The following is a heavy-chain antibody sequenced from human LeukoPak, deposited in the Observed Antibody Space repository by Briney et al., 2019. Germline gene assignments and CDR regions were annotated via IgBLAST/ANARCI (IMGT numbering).Heavy chain of an antibody. D-gene: IGHD6-19*01. CDR3: ARVQGGGYRTADY. V-gene: IGHV3-30*04. CDR2: ILENGSRQ. Sequence: GGSLRLSCAASGFTFSKYIMHWVRQAPGKGLDWVAVILENGSRQYYADSMKGRFTISRDNSKNTLSLQMNSLRGEDTAMYYCARVQGGGYRTADYWGQGTLVTVSS. J-gene: IGHJ4*02. CDR1: GFTFSKYI.